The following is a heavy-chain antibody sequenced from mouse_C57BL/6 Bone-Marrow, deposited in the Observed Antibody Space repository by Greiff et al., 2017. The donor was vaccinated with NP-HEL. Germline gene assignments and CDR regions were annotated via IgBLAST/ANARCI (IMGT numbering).Heavy chain of an antibody. CDR2: INYDGSST. CDR1: GFTFSDYY. Sequence: LVESEGGLVQPGSSMKLSCTASGFTFSDYYMAWVRQVPEKGLEWVANINYDGSSTYYLDSLKSRFIISRDNAKNILYLQMSSLKSEDTATYYCARFYYYGSSLYYYAMDYWGQGTSVTVSS. J-gene: IGHJ4*01. D-gene: IGHD1-1*01. CDR3: ARFYYYGSSLYYYAMDY. V-gene: IGHV5-16*01.